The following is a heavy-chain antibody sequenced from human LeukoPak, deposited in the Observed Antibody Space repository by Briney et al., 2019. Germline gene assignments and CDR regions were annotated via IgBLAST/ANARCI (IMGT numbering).Heavy chain of an antibody. Sequence: SDTLSLTCTVSGGSISGYYWLWMRQPPGKGLEGIAYIYYTGSTNYNPSLKSRVTISVDTSKNQFSLKLTSVTAADTALYYCTRDRGSEGGFDYWGQGTLVTGSS. J-gene: IGHJ4*02. V-gene: IGHV4-59*01. CDR3: TRDRGSEGGFDY. CDR2: IYYTGST. CDR1: GGSISGYY. D-gene: IGHD3-16*01.